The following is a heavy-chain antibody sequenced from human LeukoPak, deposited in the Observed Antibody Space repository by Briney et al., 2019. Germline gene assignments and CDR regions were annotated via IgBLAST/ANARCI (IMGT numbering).Heavy chain of an antibody. V-gene: IGHV4-59*01. CDR3: ARMGYYGSGSPLGYFDY. D-gene: IGHD3-10*01. J-gene: IGHJ4*02. Sequence: PSETLSLTCTVSGGSISSYYGSWIRQPPGKGREWIGYIYYSGSTKYNPSLKTRVTISVDTSKNQFSLKLSSVTAADTAVYYCARMGYYGSGSPLGYFDYWGQGTLVTVSS. CDR1: GGSISSYY. CDR2: IYYSGST.